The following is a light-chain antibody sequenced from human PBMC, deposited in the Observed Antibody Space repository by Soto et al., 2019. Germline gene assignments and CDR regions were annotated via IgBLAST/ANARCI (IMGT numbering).Light chain of an antibody. CDR3: QQYNRYSRT. CDR2: RAS. J-gene: IGKJ2*01. CDR1: ENIGDW. V-gene: IGKV1-5*03. Sequence: DIDMTQSPSTLSASVGDRVTITCRASENIGDWLAWYQQRPGKAPKLMIYRASYLESGVPSRFSGSGSGTEFTLTISSLEPDDFATYYCQQYNRYSRTFGLGTKLEIK.